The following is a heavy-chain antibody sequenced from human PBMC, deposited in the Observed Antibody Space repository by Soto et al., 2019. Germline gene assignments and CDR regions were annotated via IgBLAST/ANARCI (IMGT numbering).Heavy chain of an antibody. CDR2: IIPIFGTA. CDR3: ATEAPGYYSDTQFQH. V-gene: IGHV1-69*06. Sequence: SVKVSCKASGGSFSSYAISWVRQAPGQGLKWMGGIIPIFGTALYAQKFQGRVTMTEDTSTDTAYMELSSLRSEDTAVYYCATEAPGYYSDTQFQHWGQGTLVTGSS. CDR1: GGSFSSYA. D-gene: IGHD3-22*01. J-gene: IGHJ1*01.